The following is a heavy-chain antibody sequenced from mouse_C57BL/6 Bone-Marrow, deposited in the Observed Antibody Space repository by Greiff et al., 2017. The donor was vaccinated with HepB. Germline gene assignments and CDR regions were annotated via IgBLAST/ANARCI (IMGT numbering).Heavy chain of an antibody. V-gene: IGHV14-4*01. J-gene: IGHJ1*03. CDR1: GFNIKDDY. CDR3: TTSLFDV. D-gene: IGHD6-2*01. Sequence: EVQLQESGAELVRPGASVKLSCTASGFNIKDDYMHWVKQRPEQGLEWIGWIDPENGDTEYASKFQGKATITSDTSSNTAYLQLSSLTSEDTAVYYCTTSLFDVWGTGTTVTVSS. CDR2: IDPENGDT.